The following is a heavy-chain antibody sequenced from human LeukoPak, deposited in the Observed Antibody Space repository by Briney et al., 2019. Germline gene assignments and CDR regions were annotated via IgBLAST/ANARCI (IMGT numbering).Heavy chain of an antibody. CDR3: VKAFYDSSGYYYFALHY. J-gene: IGHJ4*02. D-gene: IGHD3-22*01. CDR1: GFTFSRYA. Sequence: GGSLRLSCSASGFTFSRYAMHWVRQAPGKGLEYVSAISSNGGSTYYADSVKGRFTISRDNSRNTLHLQMSSLRVEDTAVYYCVKAFYDSSGYYYFALHYWGQGTLVTVSS. CDR2: ISSNGGST. V-gene: IGHV3-64D*06.